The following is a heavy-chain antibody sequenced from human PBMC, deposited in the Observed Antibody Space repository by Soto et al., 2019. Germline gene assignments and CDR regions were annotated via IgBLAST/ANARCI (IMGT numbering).Heavy chain of an antibody. CDR3: ARDTYFVLGMDV. V-gene: IGHV1-69*13. D-gene: IGHD3-9*01. CDR2: IIPIFGTA. CDR1: GGTFSSYA. Sequence: SVKVSCKASGGTFSSYAISWVRQAPGQGLEWMGGIIPIFGTANYAQKFQGRVTITADESTSTAYMELSSLRSEDTAVYYCARDTYFVLGMDVWGQGTTVTVSS. J-gene: IGHJ6*02.